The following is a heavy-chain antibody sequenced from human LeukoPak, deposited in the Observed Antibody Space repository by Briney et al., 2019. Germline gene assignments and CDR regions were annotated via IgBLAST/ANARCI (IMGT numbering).Heavy chain of an antibody. Sequence: SETLSLTCTVSGGSISSYYWSWIRQPAGKGLEWIGRIYYSGSTNYNPSLKSRVTISVDTSKNQFSLKLSSVTAADTAVYYCARGMQDFWSGYYIDYWGQGTLVTVSS. CDR2: IYYSGST. J-gene: IGHJ4*02. V-gene: IGHV4-4*07. CDR1: GGSISSYY. CDR3: ARGMQDFWSGYYIDY. D-gene: IGHD3-3*01.